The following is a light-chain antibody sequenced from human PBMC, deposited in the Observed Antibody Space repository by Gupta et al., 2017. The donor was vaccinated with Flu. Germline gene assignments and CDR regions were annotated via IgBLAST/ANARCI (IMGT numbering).Light chain of an antibody. CDR3: CSYSGSDTDNVI. CDR2: DVS. V-gene: IGLV2-11*01. Sequence: SALTQPRSVSGSPGPSITISCTGTSSDVGGYNCVSWYQQHPGKAPNLIIYDVSRRPSGAPDRFSGSKSGTTASLTISGLQADEEADYYCCSYSGSDTDNVIFGGGTKVTVL. CDR1: SSDVGGYNC. J-gene: IGLJ2*01.